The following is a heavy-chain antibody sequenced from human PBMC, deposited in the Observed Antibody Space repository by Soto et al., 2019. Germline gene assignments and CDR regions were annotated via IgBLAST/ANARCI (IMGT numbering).Heavy chain of an antibody. CDR2: INPNGGST. J-gene: IGHJ4*02. CDR1: ADTFTSYY. D-gene: IGHD3-22*01. Sequence: ASVKVSCKAPADTFTSYYIHWVRQAPGHGLEWMGIINPNGGSTRFAQTFQGRITMTTDTSTSTVYMELRSLRSEDTAVYYCARVRESQKYYYDSSGLYYFDYWGQGTLVTVSS. V-gene: IGHV1-46*01. CDR3: ARVRESQKYYYDSSGLYYFDY.